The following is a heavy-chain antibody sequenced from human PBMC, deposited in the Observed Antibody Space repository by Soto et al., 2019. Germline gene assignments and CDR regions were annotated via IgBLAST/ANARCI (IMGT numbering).Heavy chain of an antibody. CDR2: MNPNSGNT. CDR3: ARGPYYYYYMDV. CDR1: GYTFTSYD. V-gene: IGHV1-8*01. Sequence: QVQLVQSGAEVKKPGASVKVSCKASGYTFTSYDINWVRQATGQGLEWMGWMNPNSGNTGYAQKFQGRITMTRNTSITTAYMELSSLRSENTAVYYCARGPYYYYYMDVWGKGTTVTVSS. J-gene: IGHJ6*03.